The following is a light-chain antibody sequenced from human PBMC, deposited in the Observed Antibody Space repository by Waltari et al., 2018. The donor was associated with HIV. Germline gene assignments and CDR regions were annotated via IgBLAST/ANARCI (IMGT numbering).Light chain of an antibody. CDR2: EVT. CDR3: SSYVVNSTPYV. CDR1: SNDVGRYDY. Sequence: QSALTQPASVSGSPGQSITISCTGTSNDVGRYDYVSWYQHHPGKAPKLVIYEVTNRPSGVSNLFSCSKSGNTASLTISGLQAEDEADYYCSSYVVNSTPYVFGSGTKVTVL. V-gene: IGLV2-14*01. J-gene: IGLJ1*01.